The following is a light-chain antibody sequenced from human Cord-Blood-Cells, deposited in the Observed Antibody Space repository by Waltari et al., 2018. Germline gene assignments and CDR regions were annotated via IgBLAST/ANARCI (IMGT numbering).Light chain of an antibody. V-gene: IGLV1-40*01. Sequence: QPVLTQPPSVSGAPGQRVTLSCTGRSFTIRDGDDVHWYQQLPGTAPNLLISGNSNRPSGVPDRFSGSKSGTSASLAITGLQAEDEADYYCQAYDSSLSRVFGGGTKLTVL. CDR3: QAYDSSLSRV. J-gene: IGLJ3*02. CDR2: GNS. CDR1: SFTIRDGDD.